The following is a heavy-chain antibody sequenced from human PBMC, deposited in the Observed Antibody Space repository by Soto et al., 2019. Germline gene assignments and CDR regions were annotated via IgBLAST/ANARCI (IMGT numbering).Heavy chain of an antibody. Sequence: GESLKISCAASGFTFSSYAMSWVRQAPGKGLEWVSAISGSGGSTYYADSVKGRFTISRDNSKNTLYLQMNSLRAEDTAVYYCANEILGYCTNGVCSFDYWGQGTLVTVSS. V-gene: IGHV3-23*01. J-gene: IGHJ4*02. CDR3: ANEILGYCTNGVCSFDY. CDR2: ISGSGGST. CDR1: GFTFSSYA. D-gene: IGHD2-8*01.